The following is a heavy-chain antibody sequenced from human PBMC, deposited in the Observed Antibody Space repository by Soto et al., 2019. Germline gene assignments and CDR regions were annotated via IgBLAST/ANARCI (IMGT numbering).Heavy chain of an antibody. Sequence: GGSLRLSCAASGFTFSSYSMNWVRQAPGKGLEWVSSISSSSSYIYYADSVKGRFTISRDNAKNSLYLQMNSLRAEDTAVYYCARDRRRVYSGYDRDAFDIWGQGTMVTVSS. J-gene: IGHJ3*02. CDR3: ARDRRRVYSGYDRDAFDI. CDR2: ISSSSSYI. D-gene: IGHD5-12*01. CDR1: GFTFSSYS. V-gene: IGHV3-21*01.